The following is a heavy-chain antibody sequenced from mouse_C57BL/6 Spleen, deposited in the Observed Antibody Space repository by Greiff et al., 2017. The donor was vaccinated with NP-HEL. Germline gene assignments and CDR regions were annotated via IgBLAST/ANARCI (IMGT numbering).Heavy chain of an antibody. Sequence: VQLQQPGAELVMPGASVKLSCKASGYTFTSYWMHWVKQRPGQGLEWIGEIDPSDSYTNYNQKFKGKSTLTVEKSSSTAYMQLSSLTSEDSAVFYCARGDYGNFDYWGQGTTLTVSS. CDR2: IDPSDSYT. CDR1: GYTFTSYW. V-gene: IGHV1-69*01. D-gene: IGHD2-1*01. CDR3: ARGDYGNFDY. J-gene: IGHJ2*01.